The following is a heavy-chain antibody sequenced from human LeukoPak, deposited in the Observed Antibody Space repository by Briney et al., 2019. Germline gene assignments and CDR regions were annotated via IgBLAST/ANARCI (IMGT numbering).Heavy chain of an antibody. CDR1: GGSISSYY. CDR2: IYTSGST. D-gene: IGHD3-10*01. CDR3: ARGSSRAIDY. Sequence: SETLSLTCTVSGGSISSYYWSWIRQPAGKGLEWIGRIYTSGSTNYNPSLKSRVTMSVDTSKNQVSLEVNSVTAADTAVYYCARGSSRAIDYWGQGTLVSVSS. V-gene: IGHV4-4*07. J-gene: IGHJ4*02.